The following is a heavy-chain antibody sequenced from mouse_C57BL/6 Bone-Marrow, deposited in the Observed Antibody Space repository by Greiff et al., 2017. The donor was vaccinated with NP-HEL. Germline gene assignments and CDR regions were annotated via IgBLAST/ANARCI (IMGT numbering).Heavy chain of an antibody. CDR1: GFTFSSYA. CDR3: TRGLYWYFDV. J-gene: IGHJ1*03. CDR2: ISSGGDYI. Sequence: EVQGVESGEGLVKPGGSLKLSCAASGFTFSSYAMSWVRQTPEKRLEWVAYISSGGDYIYYADTVTGRFTIYRDNARNTLYLQMSRLKSEDTAMYYCTRGLYWYFDVWGTGTTVTVSS. V-gene: IGHV5-9-1*02.